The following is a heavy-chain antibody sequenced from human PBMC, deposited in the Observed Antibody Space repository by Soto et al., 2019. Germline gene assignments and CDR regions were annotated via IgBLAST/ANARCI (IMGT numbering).Heavy chain of an antibody. CDR3: ARSQTPVIEAAARYYSYYYGMDV. Sequence: QVQLVQSGAEVKKPGSSVKVSCKASGGTFSSYAISWVRQAPGQGLEWMGGIMPIFGTANYAQKFQGRLTITADESTSTAYMELSSLRAEDTAVYYCARSQTPVIEAAARYYSYYYGMDVWGQGTTVTVSS. V-gene: IGHV1-69*01. D-gene: IGHD6-13*01. CDR2: IMPIFGTA. J-gene: IGHJ6*02. CDR1: GGTFSSYA.